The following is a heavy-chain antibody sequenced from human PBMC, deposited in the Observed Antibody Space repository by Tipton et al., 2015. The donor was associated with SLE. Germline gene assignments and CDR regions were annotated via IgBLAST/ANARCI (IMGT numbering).Heavy chain of an antibody. D-gene: IGHD6-19*01. V-gene: IGHV3-11*06. CDR3: AREGIAVAGTGDAFDI. Sequence: SLRLSCAASGFTFSDYYMSWIRQAPGKGLEWVSYISSSSSYTNYADSVKGRFTISRDNAKNSLYLQMNSLRAEDTAVYYCAREGIAVAGTGDAFDIWGQGTMVTVSS. J-gene: IGHJ3*02. CDR2: ISSSSSYT. CDR1: GFTFSDYY.